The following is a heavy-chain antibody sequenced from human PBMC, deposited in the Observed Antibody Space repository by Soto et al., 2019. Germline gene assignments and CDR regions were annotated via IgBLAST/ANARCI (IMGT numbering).Heavy chain of an antibody. D-gene: IGHD3-9*01. CDR2: IYYSGST. CDR1: GGSVSSGSYY. Sequence: ASETLSLTCTVSGGSVSSGSYYWSWIRQPPGKGLEWIGYIYYSGSTNYNPSLKSRVTISVDTSKNQFSLKLSSVTAADTAVYYCAGTILTGYYTFDYWGQGTLVTVSS. J-gene: IGHJ4*02. V-gene: IGHV4-61*01. CDR3: AGTILTGYYTFDY.